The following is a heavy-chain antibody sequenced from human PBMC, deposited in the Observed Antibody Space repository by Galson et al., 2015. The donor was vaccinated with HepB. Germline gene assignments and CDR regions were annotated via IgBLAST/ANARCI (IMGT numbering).Heavy chain of an antibody. Sequence: SLRLSCAASGFTFSSYSMNWVRQAPGKGLEWVSSISSSSSYIYYADSVKGRFTISRDNAKNSLYLQMNSLRAEDTAVYYCASRLGYCSSTSCYTDGLFDYWGQGTLVTVSS. V-gene: IGHV3-21*01. CDR1: GFTFSSYS. J-gene: IGHJ4*02. CDR3: ASRLGYCSSTSCYTDGLFDY. CDR2: ISSSSSYI. D-gene: IGHD2-2*02.